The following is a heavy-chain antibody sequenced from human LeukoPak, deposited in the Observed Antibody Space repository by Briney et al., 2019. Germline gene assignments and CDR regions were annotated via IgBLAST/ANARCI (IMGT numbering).Heavy chain of an antibody. CDR3: ARNSPGYPFFDP. D-gene: IGHD2-15*01. J-gene: IGHJ5*02. CDR2: IFYSVRT. CDR1: LGSISSYY. Sequence: SETLSLTCTVSLGSISSYYWSCIRQPPGKGLECIWYIFYSVRTNYNPSLKSRVTISVDTSQNQFSLKLRSVTAADTAVYYCARNSPGYPFFDPWGQGPLVTVSS. V-gene: IGHV4-59*08.